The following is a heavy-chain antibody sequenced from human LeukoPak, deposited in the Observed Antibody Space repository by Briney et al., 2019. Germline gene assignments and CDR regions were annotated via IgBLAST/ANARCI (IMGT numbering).Heavy chain of an antibody. CDR2: MSPNSGNT. CDR1: GYTFTSYD. V-gene: IGHV1-8*01. J-gene: IGHJ5*02. CDR3: ARGHYDFWSGFVAWFDP. Sequence: ASVKVSCKASGYTFTSYDINWVRQATGQGLEWMGWMSPNSGNTGYAQKFQGRVTMTRNTSISTAYMELSSLRSEDTAVYYCARGHYDFWSGFVAWFDPWGQGTLVTVSS. D-gene: IGHD3-3*01.